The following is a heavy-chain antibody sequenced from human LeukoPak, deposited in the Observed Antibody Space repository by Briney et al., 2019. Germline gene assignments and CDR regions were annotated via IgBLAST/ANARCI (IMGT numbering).Heavy chain of an antibody. CDR2: ISSSSPYI. Sequence: GGSLRLSCAASGFTFSDYSMNWVRQAPGKGLEWVASISSSSPYIYYTDSVKGRFTISRDNAKNSLYLQMNSLRAEDTAVYYCARLYSRVGPFDYWGREPWSPSLQ. V-gene: IGHV3-21*01. CDR1: GFTFSDYS. CDR3: ARLYSRVGPFDY. D-gene: IGHD5-18*01. J-gene: IGHJ4*02.